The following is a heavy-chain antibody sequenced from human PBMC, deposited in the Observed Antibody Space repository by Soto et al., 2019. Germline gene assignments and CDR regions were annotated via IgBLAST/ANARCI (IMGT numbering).Heavy chain of an antibody. D-gene: IGHD3-3*01. J-gene: IGHJ5*02. CDR3: ARDGDPQSAFWSGPLGGGRFDP. CDR2: IVPLFGTA. CDR1: GGTFGNSA. Sequence: QVQLVQSGAEVKKTGSSVNVSCKTSGGTFGNSAVTWVRQAPGQGLEWLGGIVPLFGTANYAQKFQGRVTITADESTIPDYMELSSLNTDDTAVYYCARDGDPQSAFWSGPLGGGRFDPWRQATLVTVSS. V-gene: IGHV1-69*12.